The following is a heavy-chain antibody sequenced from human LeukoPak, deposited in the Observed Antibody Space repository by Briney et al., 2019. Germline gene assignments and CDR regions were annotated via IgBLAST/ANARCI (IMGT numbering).Heavy chain of an antibody. CDR2: FDPEDGET. CDR3: ARSARQSTMVRGVTKYYFDY. D-gene: IGHD3-10*01. J-gene: IGHJ4*02. Sequence: ASVKVSCKVSGYTLTELSMHWVRQAPGKGLEWMGGFDPEDGETIYAQKFQGRVTMTEDTSTDTAYMELSSLRSEDTAVYYCARSARQSTMVRGVTKYYFDYWGQGTLVTVSS. V-gene: IGHV1-24*01. CDR1: GYTLTELS.